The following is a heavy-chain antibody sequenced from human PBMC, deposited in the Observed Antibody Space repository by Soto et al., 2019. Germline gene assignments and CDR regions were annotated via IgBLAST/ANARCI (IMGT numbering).Heavy chain of an antibody. J-gene: IGHJ5*02. CDR1: GDSVSSNTAS. CDR3: AKGDNLGPKTGYAFDP. D-gene: IGHD5-12*01. CDR2: TYFRSKWYN. Sequence: SQTLSLTCAISGDSVSSNTASWNWIRQSQSRGLEWLGRTYFRSKWYNDYAVSVKSRLIINPDTSNNQFSLQLNSVTPEDTAVYFCAKGDNLGPKTGYAFDPWGQGIMVTVSS. V-gene: IGHV6-1*01.